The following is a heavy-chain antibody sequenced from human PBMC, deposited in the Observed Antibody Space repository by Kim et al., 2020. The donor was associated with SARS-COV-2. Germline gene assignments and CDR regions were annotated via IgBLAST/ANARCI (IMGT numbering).Heavy chain of an antibody. CDR2: ISSSSSYT. J-gene: IGHJ4*02. CDR3: ARHNPVAAFDY. D-gene: IGHD6-19*01. CDR1: GFTFSDYY. Sequence: GGSLRLSCAASGFTFSDYYMSWIRQAPGKGLEWVSYISSSSSYTNYADSVKGRFTISRDNAKNSLYLQMNSLRAEDTAVYYCARHNPVAAFDYWGQGTLVTVSS. V-gene: IGHV3-11*06.